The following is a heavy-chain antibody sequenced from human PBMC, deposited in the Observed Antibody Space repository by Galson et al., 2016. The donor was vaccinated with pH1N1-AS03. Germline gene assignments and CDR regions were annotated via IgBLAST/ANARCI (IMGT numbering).Heavy chain of an antibody. Sequence: SVKVSCKASGGTFNNYAIGWVRQAPGQGLEWMGGIILMFGTANYAQKFQGRVMITADKSTTIDYKSTTTAYMELSSLRSEDTAVYYCAKTRGCHSRDAMDVWGQGTTVTVSS. D-gene: IGHD2-21*01. CDR1: GGTFNNYA. V-gene: IGHV1-69*06. CDR2: IILMFGTA. CDR3: AKTRGCHSRDAMDV. J-gene: IGHJ6*02.